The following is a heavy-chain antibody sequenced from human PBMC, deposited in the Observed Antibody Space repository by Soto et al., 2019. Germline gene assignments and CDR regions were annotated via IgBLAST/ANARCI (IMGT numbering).Heavy chain of an antibody. CDR3: ARGGDCSSTSCYTWAYYYGMDV. CDR1: GSSISSGDYY. CDR2: IYYSGST. D-gene: IGHD2-2*02. V-gene: IGHV4-30-4*01. Sequence: SETLSLTCTVSGSSISSGDYYWSWIRQPPGKGLEWLGYIYYSGSTYDNPSLKSRVTISVDTSKNQFSLKLSSVTAADTAVYYCARGGDCSSTSCYTWAYYYGMDVWGQGTTVTVSS. J-gene: IGHJ6*02.